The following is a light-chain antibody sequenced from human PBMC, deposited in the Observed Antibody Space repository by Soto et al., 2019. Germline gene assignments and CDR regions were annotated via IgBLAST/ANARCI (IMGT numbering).Light chain of an antibody. CDR3: QQYNNWPSLT. V-gene: IGKV3D-15*01. CDR2: DAS. J-gene: IGKJ4*01. Sequence: EMVVTQYPATLSVSPGERSTLSCMASESVGAYVAWYQHKPGQGPRLLIYDASIRATGIPARFSGSGSGTEFTLTITSLQSEDVAVYYCQQYNNWPSLTFGGGTKVDIK. CDR1: ESVGAY.